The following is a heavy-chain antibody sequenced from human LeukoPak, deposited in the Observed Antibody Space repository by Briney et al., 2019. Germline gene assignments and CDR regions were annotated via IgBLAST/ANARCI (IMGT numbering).Heavy chain of an antibody. CDR3: ARRGPITIFGVVARVDWFDP. V-gene: IGHV3-48*01. Sequence: GGSLRLSCAASGFTFSSYSMNWVRQAPGKGLEWVSYISSSSSTIHYADSVKGRFTISRDNAKNSLYLQMNSLRAEDTAVYYCARRGPITIFGVVARVDWFDPWGQGTLVTVSS. D-gene: IGHD3-3*01. CDR1: GFTFSSYS. J-gene: IGHJ5*02. CDR2: ISSSSSTI.